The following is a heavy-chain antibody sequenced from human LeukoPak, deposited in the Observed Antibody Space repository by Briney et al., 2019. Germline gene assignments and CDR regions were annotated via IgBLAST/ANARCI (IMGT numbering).Heavy chain of an antibody. Sequence: PPGGSLRLSCAASGLTFSKSWMSWVRQVPGKGLEWVALINEDGTGTYYMDSMEGRFTISRDNAKNSLYLQMNSLTAEDTAVYYCARGGHEGDWGQGTLVTVSS. J-gene: IGHJ4*02. CDR2: INEDGTGT. CDR1: GLTFSKSW. CDR3: ARGGHEGD. V-gene: IGHV3-7*01. D-gene: IGHD3-16*01.